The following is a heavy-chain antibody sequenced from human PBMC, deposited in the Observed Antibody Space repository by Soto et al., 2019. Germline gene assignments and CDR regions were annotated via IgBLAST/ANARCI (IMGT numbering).Heavy chain of an antibody. CDR3: ARIGLYDSDDYYYPDY. Sequence: GASVKVSCKASGGTFSSYAISWVRQAPGQGLEWMGGIIPIFGTANYAQKFQGRVTITADESTSTAYMELSSLRSEDTAVYYCARIGLYDSDDYYYPDYWGQGTLVTVSS. J-gene: IGHJ4*02. D-gene: IGHD3-22*01. V-gene: IGHV1-69*13. CDR1: GGTFSSYA. CDR2: IIPIFGTA.